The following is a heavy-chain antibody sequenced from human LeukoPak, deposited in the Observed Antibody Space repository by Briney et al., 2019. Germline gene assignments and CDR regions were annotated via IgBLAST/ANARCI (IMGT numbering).Heavy chain of an antibody. CDR1: GFTVSSNY. D-gene: IGHD3-10*01. CDR3: ARDGNYYGSGSYYRKDY. CDR2: ISGSGGST. V-gene: IGHV3-66*01. Sequence: GGSLRLSCAASGFTVSSNYMSWVRQAPGKGLEWVSAISGSGGSTYYADSVKGRFTISRDNSKNTLYLQMNSLRAEDTAVYYCARDGNYYGSGSYYRKDYWGQGTLVTVSS. J-gene: IGHJ4*02.